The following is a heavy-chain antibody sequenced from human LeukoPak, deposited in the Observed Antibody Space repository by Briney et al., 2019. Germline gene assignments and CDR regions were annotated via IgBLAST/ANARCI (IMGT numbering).Heavy chain of an antibody. CDR2: INPHSGVT. Sequence: GASVKVSCKTSGYIFSDYYLHWVRQAPGQGLEWMGWINPHSGVTKYAQKFQGRVAVTRDTSISSAYMELSSLRSEDTAVYYCARKGPGTYYDILTGYTHWGQGTLVTVSS. J-gene: IGHJ4*02. CDR3: ARKGPGTYYDILTGYTH. V-gene: IGHV1-2*02. D-gene: IGHD3-9*01. CDR1: GYIFSDYY.